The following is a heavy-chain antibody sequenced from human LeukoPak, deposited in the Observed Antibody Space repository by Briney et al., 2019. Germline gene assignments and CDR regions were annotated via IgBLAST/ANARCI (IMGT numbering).Heavy chain of an antibody. CDR1: GFTFSSYA. V-gene: IGHV3-30*04. J-gene: IGHJ4*02. D-gene: IGHD6-13*01. CDR3: ATSRGSWPDYFDY. CDR2: ISYDGSNK. Sequence: GRSLRLSCAASGFTFSSYAMHWVRQAPGKGLEWVAVISYDGSNKYYADSVKGRFTISRDNSKNTLYLQMNSLRAEDTALYYCATSRGSWPDYFDYWGQGTLVTVSS.